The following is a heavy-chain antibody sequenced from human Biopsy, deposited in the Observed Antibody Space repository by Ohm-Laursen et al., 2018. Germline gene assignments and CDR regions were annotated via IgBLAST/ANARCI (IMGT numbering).Heavy chain of an antibody. CDR3: ARQVDFWSGYVDY. CDR1: GGSIRDSTYH. D-gene: IGHD3-3*01. J-gene: IGHJ4*02. V-gene: IGHV4-39*01. CDR2: IYYSGNT. Sequence: SDTLSLTCTVSGGSIRDSTYHWGWIRQSPGKGLEWIGNIYYSGNTDYSPSLKSRVTISVDTSNNQFSLKLRSVTAADTAVYYCARQVDFWSGYVDYWGQGTLVAVSS.